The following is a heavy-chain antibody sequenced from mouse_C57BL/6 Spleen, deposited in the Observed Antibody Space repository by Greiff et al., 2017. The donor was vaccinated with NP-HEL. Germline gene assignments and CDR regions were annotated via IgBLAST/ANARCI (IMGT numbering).Heavy chain of an antibody. CDR3: TRRGNGYYVSFDY. CDR1: GYTFTDYE. D-gene: IGHD2-3*01. V-gene: IGHV1-15*01. J-gene: IGHJ2*01. Sequence: VKLVESGAELVRPGASVTLSCKASGYTFTDYEMHWVKQTPVHGLEWIGAIDPETGGTAYNQKFKGKAILTADKSSSTAYMELRSLTSEDSAVYYCTRRGNGYYVSFDYWGQGTTLTVSS. CDR2: IDPETGGT.